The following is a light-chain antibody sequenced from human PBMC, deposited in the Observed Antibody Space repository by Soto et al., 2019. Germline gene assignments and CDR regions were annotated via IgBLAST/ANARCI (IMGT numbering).Light chain of an antibody. J-gene: IGKJ1*01. V-gene: IGKV3-20*01. CDR1: QSVSSSY. Sequence: VLTQSPGTLSLSPGDSATLSCRASQSVSSSYLAWYQQKPGQAPRLLIYGESSRATGIPDRFSGSGSGTDLNLTISRLEPEDFAVYYCQKYGSSPRTCGQGTKVDIK. CDR3: QKYGSSPRT. CDR2: GES.